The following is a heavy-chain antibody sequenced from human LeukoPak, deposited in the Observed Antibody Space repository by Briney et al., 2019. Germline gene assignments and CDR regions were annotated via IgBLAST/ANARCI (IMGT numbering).Heavy chain of an antibody. Sequence: ASVKVSCKASGSSFVTSDINWVRQAAGQGLEWRGWMNPLSGNTGYAQKFQGRVTMTRNTSTGTAYMELSSLRSEDTAVYYCVRSLAVDGTRAYWGQGTPVIVSS. CDR2: MNPLSGNT. D-gene: IGHD6-19*01. CDR1: GSSFVTSD. V-gene: IGHV1-8*02. J-gene: IGHJ4*02. CDR3: VRSLAVDGTRAY.